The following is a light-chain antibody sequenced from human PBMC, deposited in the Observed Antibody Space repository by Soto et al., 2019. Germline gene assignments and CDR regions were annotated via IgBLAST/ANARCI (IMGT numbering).Light chain of an antibody. CDR1: SSDVGYYNR. V-gene: IGLV2-18*02. Sequence: QSALTQPPSVSGSPGQSVTISCTGTSSDVGYYNRVSWYQQPPGTAPKLMVFEVSNRPSGVPDRFSGSKSGNTASLTISGVEAEDEADYYCSSYTTSSTLVFGGGTKLTVI. J-gene: IGLJ2*01. CDR3: SSYTTSSTLV. CDR2: EVS.